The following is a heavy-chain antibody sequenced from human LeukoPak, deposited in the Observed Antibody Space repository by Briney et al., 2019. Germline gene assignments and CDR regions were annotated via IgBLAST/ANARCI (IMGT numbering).Heavy chain of an antibody. V-gene: IGHV4-34*01. CDR2: INHSGST. CDR1: GGSFNGYY. J-gene: IGHJ5*02. D-gene: IGHD3-10*01. Sequence: SETLSLTCAVYGGSFNGYYWSWIRQPPGKGLEWIGEINHSGSTNYNPSLKSRVTISVDTSKNQFSLKLSSVTAADTAVYYCARVRGSSLWFTLGGFDPWGQGTLVTVSS. CDR3: ARVRGSSLWFTLGGFDP.